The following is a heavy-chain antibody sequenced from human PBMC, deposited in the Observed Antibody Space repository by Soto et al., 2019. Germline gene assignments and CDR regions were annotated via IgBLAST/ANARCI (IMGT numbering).Heavy chain of an antibody. Sequence: QVQLQESGPGLVKPSQTLSLTCTVSGGSISSHDYYWSWLRQYPGKGLEWIGYIYYTGNTYLNPSLKSRLNISLDTSKNEFSLRLSSVTAADTALYYCARYVRHYDGRGTYFEWFDPWGQGTLVTVSS. CDR1: GGSISSHDYY. CDR2: IYYTGNT. J-gene: IGHJ5*02. V-gene: IGHV4-31*03. D-gene: IGHD3-22*01. CDR3: ARYVRHYDGRGTYFEWFDP.